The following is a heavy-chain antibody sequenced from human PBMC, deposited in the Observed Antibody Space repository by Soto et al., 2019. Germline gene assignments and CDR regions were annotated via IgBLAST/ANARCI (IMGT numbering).Heavy chain of an antibody. V-gene: IGHV3-33*01. Sequence: GGSLRLSCAASGFTFSSYGMHWVRQAPGKGLEWVAVIWYDGSNKYYADSVKGRFTISRDNSKNTLYLQMNSLRAEDTAVYYCATPLPDNDAFDIWGQGXMVTV. J-gene: IGHJ3*02. CDR1: GFTFSSYG. CDR2: IWYDGSNK. CDR3: ATPLPDNDAFDI. D-gene: IGHD2-15*01.